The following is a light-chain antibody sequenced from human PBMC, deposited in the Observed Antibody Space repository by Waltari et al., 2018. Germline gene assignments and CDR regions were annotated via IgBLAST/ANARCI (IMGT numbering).Light chain of an antibody. V-gene: IGKV1-27*01. CDR3: QKYDSAPLT. CDR1: QDISNF. CDR2: GAS. J-gene: IGKJ4*01. Sequence: DMQMTQSPSSLSVSVGDRVTITCRASQDISNFLAWYPQKPGKVPKFLIYGASSLQSGVPSRFSGSGSGTDFTLTINSLHPEDVGVYYCQKYDSAPLTFGGGTRVDIK.